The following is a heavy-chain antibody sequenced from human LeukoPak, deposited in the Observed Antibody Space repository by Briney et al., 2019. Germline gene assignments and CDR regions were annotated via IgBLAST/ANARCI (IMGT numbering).Heavy chain of an antibody. D-gene: IGHD2-8*01. CDR2: ISYDGSNK. CDR1: GFTFSSST. Sequence: PGGSLRLSCAASGFTFSSSTMHWVRQAPGKGLEWVAVISYDGSNKYSADSVKGRFTISRDNSKNTVYLQMNSLRAEDTAVYYCAKDRGPGCTNGVCYTFDYWGQGTLVTVSS. V-gene: IGHV3-30*04. CDR3: AKDRGPGCTNGVCYTFDY. J-gene: IGHJ4*02.